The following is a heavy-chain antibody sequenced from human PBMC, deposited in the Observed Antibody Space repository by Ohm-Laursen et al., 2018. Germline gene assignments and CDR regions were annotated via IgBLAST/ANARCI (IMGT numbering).Heavy chain of an antibody. CDR2: IFCNGKT. J-gene: IGHJ3*02. Sequence: GTLSLTCTVSDGSISSINYFWGWIRQPPGGGLEWLGRIFCNGKTYFNPPLKSRVSISADTSKNQFSLRLPSVTAADTAMYYCVRHTDRIVVNGLDIWGQGTMVTVSS. V-gene: IGHV4-39*01. D-gene: IGHD3-22*01. CDR3: VRHTDRIVVNGLDI. CDR1: DGSISSINYF.